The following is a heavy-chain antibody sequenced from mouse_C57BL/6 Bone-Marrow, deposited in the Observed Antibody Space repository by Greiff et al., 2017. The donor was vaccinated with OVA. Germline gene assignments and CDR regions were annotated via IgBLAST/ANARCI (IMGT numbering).Heavy chain of an antibody. V-gene: IGHV1-64*01. CDR2: LHPNSGRT. Sequence: QVQLQQSGAELVKPGASVKLSCQASGYTFTSYWLHWVKQRPGQGLEWVGMLHPNSGRTNYNKKFKNKSTLTVDKSSSTAYMKRSRLTSEDTAVYYGAPHYYGSSYGYFDVWGTGTTVTVAS. D-gene: IGHD1-1*01. J-gene: IGHJ1*03. CDR3: APHYYGSSYGYFDV. CDR1: GYTFTSYW.